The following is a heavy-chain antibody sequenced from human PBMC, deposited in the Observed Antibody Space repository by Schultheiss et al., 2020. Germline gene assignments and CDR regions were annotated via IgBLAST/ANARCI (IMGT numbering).Heavy chain of an antibody. Sequence: GESLKISCAASGFTFSSYGMHWVRQAPGKGLEWVAVIWYDGSNKYYADSVKGRFTISRDNSKNSLYLQMNSLRAEDTAVYYCAKDRIYGMDVWGQGTTVTVYS. CDR1: GFTFSSYG. CDR3: AKDRIYGMDV. J-gene: IGHJ6*02. CDR2: IWYDGSNK. V-gene: IGHV3-30*02.